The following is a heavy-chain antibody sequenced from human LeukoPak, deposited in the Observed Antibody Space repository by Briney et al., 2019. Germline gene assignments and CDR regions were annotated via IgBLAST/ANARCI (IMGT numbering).Heavy chain of an antibody. Sequence: GGSLRLSCAACGFSVGNNYVTWVRQPPGKGLEWVSVIYTDGSTYYADSVKGRFIISRDSSKNTLYLQMNSLRAEDTAVYYCTDAVAGWGQGTLVTVSS. CDR3: TDAVAG. CDR2: IYTDGST. V-gene: IGHV3-53*05. D-gene: IGHD4-23*01. CDR1: GFSVGNNY. J-gene: IGHJ4*02.